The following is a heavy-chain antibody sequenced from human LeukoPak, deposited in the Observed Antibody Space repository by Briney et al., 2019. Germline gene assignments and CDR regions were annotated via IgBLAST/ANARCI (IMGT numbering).Heavy chain of an antibody. CDR3: ARDMYGSGSFDY. CDR1: GGTFSSYA. CDR2: IIPIFGTA. D-gene: IGHD3-10*01. J-gene: IGHJ4*02. V-gene: IGHV1-69*05. Sequence: SVKVFCKASGGTFSSYAISWVRQAPGQGLEWMGRIIPIFGTANYAQKFQGGVTITTDESTSTAYMELSSLRSEDTAVYYCARDMYGSGSFDYWGQGTLVTVSS.